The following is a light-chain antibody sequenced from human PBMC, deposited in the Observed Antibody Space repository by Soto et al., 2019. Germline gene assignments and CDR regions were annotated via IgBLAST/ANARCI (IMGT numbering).Light chain of an antibody. CDR1: SSNFGAGND. V-gene: IGLV1-40*01. Sequence: QSVLPQPPSVSGAPGPSVTISCTGSSSNFGAGNDVHWYQHLPGTAPKLLIFGNNKRPSGVPDRFSGSKSGTSASLAITGLKSEDEADYYCQSYDSSRSGYVCGTGTKLTVL. CDR3: QSYDSSRSGYV. CDR2: GNN. J-gene: IGLJ1*01.